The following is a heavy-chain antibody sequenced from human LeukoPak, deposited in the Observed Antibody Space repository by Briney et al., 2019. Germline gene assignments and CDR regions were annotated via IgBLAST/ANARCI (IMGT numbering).Heavy chain of an antibody. CDR3: ARDSYCSGGSCFDGQSNYYYYMDV. V-gene: IGHV1-8*01. D-gene: IGHD2-15*01. Sequence: RASVKVSCKASGYTFTSYDINWVRQATGQGLEWMGWMNPNRGNTGYAQKFQGRVTMTRNTSISTAYMELSSLRSEDTAVYYCARDSYCSGGSCFDGQSNYYYYMDVWGKGTTVTVSS. CDR1: GYTFTSYD. J-gene: IGHJ6*03. CDR2: MNPNRGNT.